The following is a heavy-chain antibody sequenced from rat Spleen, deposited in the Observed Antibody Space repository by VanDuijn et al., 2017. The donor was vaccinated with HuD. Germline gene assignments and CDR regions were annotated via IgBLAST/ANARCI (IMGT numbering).Heavy chain of an antibody. J-gene: IGHJ2*01. CDR2: INTGTRGT. CDR3: ARSRGVTMMVLFIPFDY. Sequence: QVQLQQSGAELAKPGSSVKISCKASGYPFTSHDISWIKQTTGQGLEYIGYINTGTRGTYYNEKFKGKATLTVDKSSSTAFMQLSSLTPEDTAVYYCARSRGVTMMVLFIPFDYWGQGVMVTVSS. D-gene: IGHD1-12*03. V-gene: IGHV1-57*01. CDR1: GYPFTSHD.